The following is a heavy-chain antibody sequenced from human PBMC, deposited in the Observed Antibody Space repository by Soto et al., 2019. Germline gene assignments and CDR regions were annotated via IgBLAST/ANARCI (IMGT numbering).Heavy chain of an antibody. CDR2: ISYDGSNK. V-gene: IGHV3-30*18. J-gene: IGHJ3*02. D-gene: IGHD2-15*01. Sequence: PGGSLRLSCAASGFTFSSYCMHWVRQAPGKGLEWVAVISYDGSNKYYADSVKGRFTISRDNSKNTLYLQMNSLRAEDTAVYYCAKGGFPYCSGGSCSLDAFDIWGQGTMVTVSS. CDR1: GFTFSSYC. CDR3: AKGGFPYCSGGSCSLDAFDI.